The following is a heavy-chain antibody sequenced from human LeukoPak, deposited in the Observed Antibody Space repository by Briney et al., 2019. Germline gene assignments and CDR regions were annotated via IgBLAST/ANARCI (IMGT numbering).Heavy chain of an antibody. Sequence: GGSLRLSCAASGFTFSSYGMHWVRQAPGKGLEWVAVIWYDGSNKYYADSVKGRFTISRDNSKNTLYLQMNSLRAEDTAVYYCARDQAQWEILSWAFDIWGQGTMVTVSS. V-gene: IGHV3-33*01. J-gene: IGHJ3*02. D-gene: IGHD1-26*01. CDR3: ARDQAQWEILSWAFDI. CDR1: GFTFSSYG. CDR2: IWYDGSNK.